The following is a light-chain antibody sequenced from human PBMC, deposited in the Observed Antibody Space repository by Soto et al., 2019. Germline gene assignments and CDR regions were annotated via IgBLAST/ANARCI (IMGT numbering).Light chain of an antibody. Sequence: DIVMTQSPLSLPVTPGEPASISCRSSQSLLHSNGYNYLDWYLQKQGQSPQLMIYLGSNRASGVPERLSGTGSLKYFALKISSPQPEDFATYYCQQSYSTPRTVAQGTKVDIK. CDR2: LGS. CDR3: QQSYSTPRT. CDR1: QSLLHSNGYNY. J-gene: IGKJ1*01. V-gene: IGKV2-28*01.